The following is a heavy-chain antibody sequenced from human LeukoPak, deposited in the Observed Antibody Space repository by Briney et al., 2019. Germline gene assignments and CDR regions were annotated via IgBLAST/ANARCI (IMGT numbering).Heavy chain of an antibody. CDR3: AKEMKPWMHFDY. D-gene: IGHD5-12*01. CDR2: ISHDGSNT. CDR1: GFTFSSYG. J-gene: IGHJ4*02. V-gene: IGHV3-30*18. Sequence: PGMSLRLSCAVSGFTFSSYGMHWVRQAPGKGLEWVAVISHDGSNTDYTDSVKGRFTISRDNSKNTLYLQMNSLRAEDTAVYYCAKEMKPWMHFDYWGQGTLVTVSS.